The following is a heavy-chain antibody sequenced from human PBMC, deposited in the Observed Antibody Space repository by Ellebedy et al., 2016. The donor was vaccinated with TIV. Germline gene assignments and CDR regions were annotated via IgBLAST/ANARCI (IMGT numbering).Heavy chain of an antibody. Sequence: SETLSLTXTVSGGSISSYYWSWIRQPPGKGLEWIGYIYYSGSTNYNPSLKSRVTISVDTSKNQFSLKLSSVTAADTAVYYCARDPGRVPAAFYWYFDLWGRGTLVTVSS. J-gene: IGHJ2*01. D-gene: IGHD2-2*01. V-gene: IGHV4-59*13. CDR1: GGSISSYY. CDR2: IYYSGST. CDR3: ARDPGRVPAAFYWYFDL.